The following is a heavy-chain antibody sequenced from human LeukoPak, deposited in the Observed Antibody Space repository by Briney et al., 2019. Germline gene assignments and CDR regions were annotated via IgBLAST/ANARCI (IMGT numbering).Heavy chain of an antibody. Sequence: PGGSLRLSCAASGFTVSSNYMSWVRQAPGKGLEWVSVIYSGGSTYYADSVKGRFTISRDNSKNTLYLQMNSLRAEDTAVYYCARVSGNYDSSGYYYAYHYYYYMDVWGKGTTVTVSS. CDR2: IYSGGST. D-gene: IGHD3-22*01. J-gene: IGHJ6*03. CDR1: GFTVSSNY. CDR3: ARVSGNYDSSGYYYAYHYYYYMDV. V-gene: IGHV3-53*01.